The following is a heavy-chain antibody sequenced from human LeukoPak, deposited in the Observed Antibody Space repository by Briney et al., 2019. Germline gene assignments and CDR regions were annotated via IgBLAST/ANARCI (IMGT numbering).Heavy chain of an antibody. CDR1: GFTFSTYW. J-gene: IGHJ4*02. D-gene: IGHD2-8*01. CDR3: ARLKDDVTKLDY. CDR2: INQDESQK. V-gene: IGHV3-7*01. Sequence: PGGSLRLSCAASGFTFSTYWMSWVRQAPGKGLEWVANINQDESQKRYVDSVQGRFTISRDNTKNSLFLQMNSLRAEDTAVYYCARLKDDVTKLDYWGQGTLVTVSS.